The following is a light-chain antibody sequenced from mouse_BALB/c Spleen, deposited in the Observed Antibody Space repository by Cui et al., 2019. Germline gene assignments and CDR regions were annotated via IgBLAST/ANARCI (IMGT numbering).Light chain of an antibody. CDR3: KQSYKLYT. V-gene: IGKV8-21*01. J-gene: IGKJ2*01. Sequence: DIVMSHSPSSLAVSAGEQVTMSCQSSQSRLNSRTRKNYLAWYQQKPGQSPKLLIYWASTRESGVPDRSTGSGSGTDFTLTISSVQAEDLAVYYCKQSYKLYTFGGGTKLEIK. CDR1: QSRLNSRTRKNY. CDR2: WAS.